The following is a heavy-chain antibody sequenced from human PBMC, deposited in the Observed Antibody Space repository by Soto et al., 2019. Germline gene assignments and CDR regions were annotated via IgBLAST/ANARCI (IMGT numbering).Heavy chain of an antibody. J-gene: IGHJ5*02. CDR2: IYPGDSDT. V-gene: IGHV5-51*01. Sequence: GESLKISCKGSGYNFTTYWIGRVRQMPGKGLEWMGIIYPGDSDTRYSPSFQGQVTISADRSISTAYLQWSSLKASDTAMYYCARRTGFYDNSGYYPWGQGTLVTVSS. CDR3: ARRTGFYDNSGYYP. D-gene: IGHD3-22*01. CDR1: GYNFTTYW.